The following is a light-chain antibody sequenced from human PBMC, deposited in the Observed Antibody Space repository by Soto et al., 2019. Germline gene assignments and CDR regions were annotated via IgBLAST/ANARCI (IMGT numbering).Light chain of an antibody. CDR1: TSDIGGYNY. Sequence: QSALTQPASVSGSPGQSITISCSGSTSDIGGYNYVSWYQHHPGKVPKVMIYEVSNRPSGVSNRFSGSKSGNTASLTISGLQAEDEADYYCSSYTRSSTLVFGGGTKLTVL. CDR2: EVS. V-gene: IGLV2-14*01. J-gene: IGLJ3*02. CDR3: SSYTRSSTLV.